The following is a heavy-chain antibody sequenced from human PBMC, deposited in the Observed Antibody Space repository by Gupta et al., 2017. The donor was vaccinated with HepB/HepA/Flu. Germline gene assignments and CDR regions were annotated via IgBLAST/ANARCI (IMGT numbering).Heavy chain of an antibody. V-gene: IGHV2-70*01. Sequence: STSLKTRLTISKDTSKNQVVLTMTNMDPVDTATYYCARIMLGATKSPFDYWGQGTLVTVSS. CDR3: ARIMLGATKSPFDY. D-gene: IGHD1-26*01. J-gene: IGHJ4*02.